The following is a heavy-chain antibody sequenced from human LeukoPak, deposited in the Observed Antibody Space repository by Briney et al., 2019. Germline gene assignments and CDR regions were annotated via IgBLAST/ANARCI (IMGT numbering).Heavy chain of an antibody. Sequence: KPGGSLRLSCAASGFTFSTYSMNWVRQAPGKGLEWVSFISSSSSYIYYADQVKGRFTISRDNAKNSLYLQMNSLRGEDTAVYYCARIYDSSGYFNDYWGQGTLVTVSS. J-gene: IGHJ4*02. CDR2: ISSSSSYI. D-gene: IGHD3-22*01. CDR3: ARIYDSSGYFNDY. V-gene: IGHV3-21*01. CDR1: GFTFSTYS.